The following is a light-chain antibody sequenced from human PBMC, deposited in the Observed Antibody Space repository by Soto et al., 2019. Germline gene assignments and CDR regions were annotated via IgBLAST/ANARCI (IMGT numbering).Light chain of an antibody. Sequence: QSVLTQPPSASGTPGQRVTISCSGSSSNIGSNTVNWYQQLPGTAPTLLIYSNNQRPSGGPDRFSGSKSGTSASLAVNGLQSGDEADYYCAAWDDSLNGPLFGGGTKLTVL. V-gene: IGLV1-44*01. CDR1: SSNIGSNT. CDR3: AAWDDSLNGPL. CDR2: SNN. J-gene: IGLJ3*02.